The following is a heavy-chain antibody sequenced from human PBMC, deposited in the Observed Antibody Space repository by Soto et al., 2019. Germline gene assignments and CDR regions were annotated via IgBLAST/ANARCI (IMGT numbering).Heavy chain of an antibody. CDR1: GGSISNYY. CDR3: ARDAYSSSWLDF. V-gene: IGHV4-59*01. Sequence: QVQLQESGPGLVKPSETLSLTCTVSGGSISNYYWSWIRQPPGKGLEWIGYVYYSGSTHYNPSLKSRVTISVDTSKNQISLKLSSVTAADTTVYYCARDAYSSSWLDFWGQGTLVTVSS. J-gene: IGHJ4*02. CDR2: VYYSGST. D-gene: IGHD6-13*01.